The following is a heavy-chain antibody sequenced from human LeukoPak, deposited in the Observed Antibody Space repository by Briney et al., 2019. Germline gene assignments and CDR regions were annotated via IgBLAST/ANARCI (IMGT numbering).Heavy chain of an antibody. CDR2: IYHSGST. Sequence: SETLSLTCTVSGYSISSGYYWGWIRQPPGKGLEWIGSIYHSGSTYYNPSLKSRVTISVDTSKNQFSLKLSSVTAADTAVYYCARAGAYGSGIDYWGQGTLVTVSS. CDR3: ARAGAYGSGIDY. D-gene: IGHD3-10*01. V-gene: IGHV4-38-2*02. CDR1: GYSISSGYY. J-gene: IGHJ4*02.